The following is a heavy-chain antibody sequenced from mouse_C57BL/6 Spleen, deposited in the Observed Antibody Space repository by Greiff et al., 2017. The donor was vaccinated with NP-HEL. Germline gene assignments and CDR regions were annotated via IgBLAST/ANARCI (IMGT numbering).Heavy chain of an antibody. V-gene: IGHV5-16*01. CDR3: ARAPRYYGSNYGWYFDV. CDR1: GFTFSDYY. CDR2: INYDGSST. Sequence: EVKLVESEGGLVQPGSSMKLSCTASGFTFSDYYMAWVRQVPEKGLEWVANINYDGSSTYYLDSLKSRFIISRDNAKNILYLQMSSLKSEDTATYYCARAPRYYGSNYGWYFDVWGTGTTVTVSS. J-gene: IGHJ1*03. D-gene: IGHD1-1*01.